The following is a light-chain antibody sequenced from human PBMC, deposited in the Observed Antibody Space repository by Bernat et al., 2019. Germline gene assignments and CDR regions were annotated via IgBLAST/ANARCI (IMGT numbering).Light chain of an antibody. CDR2: DAS. CDR1: QSVSSN. CDR3: QHYNNWPPFT. Sequence: EIVMTQSPATLSVSPGERATLSCRASQSVSSNLAWYQQTPGQSPRLLIYDASTRATGIPARFSGSGSGTDFTLTISSLQSEDFAVYYCQHYNNWPPFTFGQGPSWRSN. J-gene: IGKJ2*01. V-gene: IGKV3-15*01.